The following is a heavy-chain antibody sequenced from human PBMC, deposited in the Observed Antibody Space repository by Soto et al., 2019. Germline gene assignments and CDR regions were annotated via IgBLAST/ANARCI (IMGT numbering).Heavy chain of an antibody. CDR2: IYPGDSDT. J-gene: IGHJ4*03. CDR1: GYSFTSYW. Sequence: GEALKISSKGSGYSFTSYWIGVGRQMPGKGLEWVGIIYPGDSDTRYSPSLHGQITISADNSISTAYLQWSSLKASDSAMYYCARPGSDTPMVTVLQALASVVIWGPGTLGTVFS. D-gene: IGHD2-15*01. CDR3: ARPGSDTPMVTVLQALASVVI. V-gene: IGHV5-51*01.